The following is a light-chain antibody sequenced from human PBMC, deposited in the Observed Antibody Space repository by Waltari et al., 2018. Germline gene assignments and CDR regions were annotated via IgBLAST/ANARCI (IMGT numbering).Light chain of an antibody. CDR2: WAS. V-gene: IGKV4-1*01. CDR1: QSILSSSNNRNF. J-gene: IGKJ1*01. Sequence: DIVMTQSPNSRAVSLGERATIRCKSSQSILSSSNNRNFLSWYQQKPGQPPKLLIYWASTRESGVPDRFSGSESGTDFTLTISSLQAEDVAVYYCQQYYSDKTFGQGTKVEIK. CDR3: QQYYSDKT.